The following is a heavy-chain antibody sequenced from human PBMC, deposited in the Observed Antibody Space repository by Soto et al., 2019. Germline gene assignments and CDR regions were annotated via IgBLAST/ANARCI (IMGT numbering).Heavy chain of an antibody. J-gene: IGHJ6*02. CDR2: IKQDGSEK. V-gene: IGHV3-7*01. CDR1: GFTFSSYW. Sequence: PGGSLRLSCAASGFTFSSYWMSWVRQAPGKGLEWVANIKQDGSEKYYVDSVKGRFTISRDNAKNSLYLQVNSLRAEDTAVYYCARDKYYDFWSGYSVYGMDVWGQGTTVTVSS. D-gene: IGHD3-3*01. CDR3: ARDKYYDFWSGYSVYGMDV.